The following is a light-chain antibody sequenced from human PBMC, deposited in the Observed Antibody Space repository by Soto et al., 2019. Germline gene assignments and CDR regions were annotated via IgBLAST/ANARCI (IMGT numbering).Light chain of an antibody. V-gene: IGLV1-44*01. J-gene: IGLJ1*01. Sequence: QSVLTQPPSASGTPGQRITISCSGSGSNIGSNTVTWYQQLPRTAPKLLIYTNNQRPSGVPDRSSGSKSGTSASLAISGLQSGDEADYYCATWDDSLNGYVFGTGTKVTVL. CDR2: TNN. CDR1: GSNIGSNT. CDR3: ATWDDSLNGYV.